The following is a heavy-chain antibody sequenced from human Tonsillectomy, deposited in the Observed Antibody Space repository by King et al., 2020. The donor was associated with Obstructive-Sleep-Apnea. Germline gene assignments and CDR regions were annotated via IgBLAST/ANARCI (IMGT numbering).Heavy chain of an antibody. D-gene: IGHD5-18*01. CDR3: ARDQNSYGYAFDI. Sequence: VQLQESGPGLVKPSQTLSLTCTVSGGSISSGGYYWSWIRQHPGKGLEWIGYIYYSGSTYYNPSLKSRVTISVDTSKNQFSLKLSSVTAADTALYYCARDQNSYGYAFDIWGQGTMVTVSS. CDR1: GGSISSGGYY. J-gene: IGHJ3*02. CDR2: IYYSGST. V-gene: IGHV4-31*03.